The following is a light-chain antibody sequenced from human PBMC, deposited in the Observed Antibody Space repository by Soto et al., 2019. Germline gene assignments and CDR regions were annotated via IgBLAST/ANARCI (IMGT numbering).Light chain of an antibody. CDR3: AAWDDGLNGYV. CDR2: SNN. CDR1: SSNIGSNT. Sequence: QSVLTQPPSASGTPGQRVTISCSGSSSNIGSNTVNWYQQLPGTAPKLLIYSNNQRPSGVPDRFSGSKSGTSGSLAISGLLSEDEADYYCAAWDDGLNGYVFGTGTKLTVL. V-gene: IGLV1-44*01. J-gene: IGLJ1*01.